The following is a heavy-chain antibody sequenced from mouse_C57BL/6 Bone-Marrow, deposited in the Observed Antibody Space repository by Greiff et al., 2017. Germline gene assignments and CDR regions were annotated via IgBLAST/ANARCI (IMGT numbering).Heavy chain of an antibody. Sequence: EVHLVESGGGLVKPGGSLKLSCAASGFTFSDYGMHWVRQAPEKGLEWVAYISSGSSTIYYADTVKGRSTISRDNAKNTLFLQMTSLRSEDTAMYYCAREGYFPYFDYWGQGTTLTVSS. V-gene: IGHV5-17*01. CDR3: AREGYFPYFDY. J-gene: IGHJ2*01. D-gene: IGHD3-1*01. CDR2: ISSGSSTI. CDR1: GFTFSDYG.